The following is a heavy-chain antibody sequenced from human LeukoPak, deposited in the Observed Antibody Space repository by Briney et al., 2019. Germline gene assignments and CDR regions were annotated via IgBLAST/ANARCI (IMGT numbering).Heavy chain of an antibody. Sequence: PGGPLRLSCAASGFTFSSYAMHWVRQAPGKGLEYVSGISSNGGSTYYANSVKGRFTISRDNSKNTLYLQMGSLRAEDMAVYYCAREYSSSSVDYWGQGTLVTVSS. J-gene: IGHJ4*02. CDR2: ISSNGGST. D-gene: IGHD6-6*01. CDR1: GFTFSSYA. V-gene: IGHV3-64*01. CDR3: AREYSSSSVDY.